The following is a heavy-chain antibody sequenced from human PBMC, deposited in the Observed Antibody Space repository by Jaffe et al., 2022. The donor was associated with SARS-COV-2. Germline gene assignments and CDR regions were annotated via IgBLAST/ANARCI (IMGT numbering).Heavy chain of an antibody. CDR1: GGSISSYY. CDR3: ARGGEVVVAATDFDY. CDR2: IYYSGST. J-gene: IGHJ4*02. D-gene: IGHD2-15*01. V-gene: IGHV4-59*01. Sequence: QVQLQESGPGLVKPSETLSLTCTVSGGSISSYYWSWIRQPPGKGLEWIGYIYYSGSTNYNPSLKSRVTISVDTSKNQFSLKLSSVTAADTAVYYCARGGEVVVAATDFDYWGQGTLVTVSS.